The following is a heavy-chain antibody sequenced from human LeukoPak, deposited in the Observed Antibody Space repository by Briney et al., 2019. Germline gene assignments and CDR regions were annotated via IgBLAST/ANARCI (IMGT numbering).Heavy chain of an antibody. D-gene: IGHD3-10*01. CDR2: IYYSGST. CDR3: ARLWFGERVFDY. V-gene: IGHV4-39*01. CDR1: GGSISSSSYY. J-gene: IGHJ4*02. Sequence: PSETLSLTCTVSGGSISSSSYYWGWIRQPPGKGLEWIGSIYYSGSTYYNPSLKSRVTISLDTSNSQFSLKLTSVTAADTAVYYCARLWFGERVFDYWGQGTLVTVSS.